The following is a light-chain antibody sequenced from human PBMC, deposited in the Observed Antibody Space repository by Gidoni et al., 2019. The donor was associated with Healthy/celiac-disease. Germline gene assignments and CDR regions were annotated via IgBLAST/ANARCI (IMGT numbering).Light chain of an antibody. V-gene: IGKV1-5*03. CDR1: QSISSC. CDR3: RQYNSYPYT. Sequence: DIQMTQSPSTLAASVADRVPITCRSSQSISSCLAWYQQKPGKAPKLLIYKASSLESGVPSRFSGSGSGTEFTLTISSLQPDDFATYYCRQYNSYPYTFGQGTKLEIK. CDR2: KAS. J-gene: IGKJ2*01.